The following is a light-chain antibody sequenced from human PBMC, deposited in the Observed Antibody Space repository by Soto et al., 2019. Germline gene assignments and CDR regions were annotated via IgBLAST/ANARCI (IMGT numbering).Light chain of an antibody. J-gene: IGLJ2*01. Sequence: QSALTQPASVSGSPGQSIAISCTGTSTDIGTYDFVSWYQQHPGKAPKVMIYEGDKRPTGGSDRFSGSKSGNTASLPISGLQAEDEADYYCCSYAGDSNHVVFGGGTKLTVL. V-gene: IGLV2-23*01. CDR3: CSYAGDSNHVV. CDR1: STDIGTYDF. CDR2: EGD.